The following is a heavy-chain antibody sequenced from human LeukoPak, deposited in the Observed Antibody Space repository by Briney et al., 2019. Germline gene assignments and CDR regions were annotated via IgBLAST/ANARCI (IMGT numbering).Heavy chain of an antibody. CDR3: AREGSGMDV. V-gene: IGHV1-69*13. Sequence: SENVSCEAACSTISSYTISGVRQAPGQGLEWMGWINRSFGTTNYAQKFQGRVTITADESASTAYMELSSLRSEDTAVYYCAREGSGMDVWGQGTTVTVSS. J-gene: IGHJ6*02. CDR1: CSTISSYT. CDR2: INRSFGTT. D-gene: IGHD3-10*01.